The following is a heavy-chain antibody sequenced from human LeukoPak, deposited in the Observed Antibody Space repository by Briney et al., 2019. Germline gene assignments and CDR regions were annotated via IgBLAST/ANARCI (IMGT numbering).Heavy chain of an antibody. Sequence: GRSLRLSCAASGFTFDDYAMHWVRQAPGKGLEWVSGISWNSGSIGYADSVKGRFTISRDNAKNTLYLQMNSLRAEDTAVYYCARGYNYAHDYWGQGTLVTVSS. D-gene: IGHD5-18*01. J-gene: IGHJ4*02. CDR1: GFTFDDYA. CDR2: ISWNSGSI. CDR3: ARGYNYAHDY. V-gene: IGHV3-9*01.